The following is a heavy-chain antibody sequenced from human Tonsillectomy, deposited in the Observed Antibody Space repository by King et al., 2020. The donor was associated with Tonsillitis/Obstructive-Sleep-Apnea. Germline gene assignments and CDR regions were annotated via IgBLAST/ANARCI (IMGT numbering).Heavy chain of an antibody. Sequence: VQLVESGGGLDQPGGSLRLSCATSGFTFSSYWMSWVRQAPGKGLEWVANIKQDGSEKYYVDSVKGRFTISRDNAKNSLDLQMSSLRAEDTAVYYCARRFGTIEYYYSYYMDVWGKGTTVTVSS. CDR2: IKQDGSEK. V-gene: IGHV3-7*01. CDR1: GFTFSSYW. D-gene: IGHD3-10*01. CDR3: ARRFGTIEYYYSYYMDV. J-gene: IGHJ6*03.